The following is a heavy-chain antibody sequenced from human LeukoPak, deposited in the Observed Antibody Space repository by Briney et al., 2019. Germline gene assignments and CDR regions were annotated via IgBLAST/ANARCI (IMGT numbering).Heavy chain of an antibody. J-gene: IGHJ4*02. CDR1: RFTFSSYG. CDR2: ISYDGSNK. D-gene: IGHD5-24*01. Sequence: GGSLRLSCAASRFTFSSYGMSWVRQAPGKGLEWVAVISYDGSNKYYADSVKGRFTISRDNSKNTLYLQVNSLRAEDTAVYYCAKENRERDFDYWGQGTLVTVSS. V-gene: IGHV3-30*18. CDR3: AKENRERDFDY.